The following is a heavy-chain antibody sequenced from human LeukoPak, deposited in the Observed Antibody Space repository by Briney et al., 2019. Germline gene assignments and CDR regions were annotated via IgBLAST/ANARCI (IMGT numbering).Heavy chain of an antibody. V-gene: IGHV5-51*01. CDR3: ARRWYFGSEKYYAFDY. CDR1: GYTFTNYW. J-gene: IGHJ4*02. CDR2: IYPGDSDT. D-gene: IGHD3-10*01. Sequence: GESLKISCQASGYTFTNYWIGWVCQMPGKALEWMGIIYPGDSDTRYSPSFQGQVTISADKSISAAYLQWNSLKASDTAMYYCARRWYFGSEKYYAFDYWGQGTLVTVSS.